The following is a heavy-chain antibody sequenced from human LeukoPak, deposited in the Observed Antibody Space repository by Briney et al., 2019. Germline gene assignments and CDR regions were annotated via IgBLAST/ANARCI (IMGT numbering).Heavy chain of an antibody. Sequence: PSETLSLTCTVSGGSISSSSYYWGWIRQPPGKGLEWFGSIYYSGSTYYNPSLKSRVTISVDTSKNQFSLKLSSVTAADTAVYYCARQLYVVVVPAAMAWGYWGQGTLVTVSS. D-gene: IGHD2-2*01. CDR1: GGSISSSSYY. CDR2: IYYSGST. V-gene: IGHV4-39*01. CDR3: ARQLYVVVVPAAMAWGY. J-gene: IGHJ4*02.